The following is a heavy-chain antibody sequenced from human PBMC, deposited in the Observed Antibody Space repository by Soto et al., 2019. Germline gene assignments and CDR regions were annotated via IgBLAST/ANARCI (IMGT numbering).Heavy chain of an antibody. CDR1: GLIFTGY. CDR3: VRDRYIDY. V-gene: IGHV3-64D*06. Sequence: PGGSLRLSCSASGLIFTGYMHWIRQAPGKGLEYVSSISPNGDWIYYRDSVKGRFAISRDNSKNTLYLQMSSLRPEDTGVYFCVRDRYIDYWGQGTKVTVSS. J-gene: IGHJ4*02. CDR2: ISPNGDWI.